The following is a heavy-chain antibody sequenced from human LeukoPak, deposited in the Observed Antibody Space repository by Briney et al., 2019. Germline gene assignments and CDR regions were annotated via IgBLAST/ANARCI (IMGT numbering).Heavy chain of an antibody. CDR1: GFTLSSYS. Sequence: GGPQRLSCAASGFTLSSYSMNWVRQAPGKGLEWVSSISGSSSYIYYADSVKGRFTISRDNAKNSLYLQMNSLRAEDTAVYYCARVDYDILTGYYIYAFDIWGQGTMVTVSS. J-gene: IGHJ3*02. D-gene: IGHD3-9*01. CDR3: ARVDYDILTGYYIYAFDI. V-gene: IGHV3-21*01. CDR2: ISGSSSYI.